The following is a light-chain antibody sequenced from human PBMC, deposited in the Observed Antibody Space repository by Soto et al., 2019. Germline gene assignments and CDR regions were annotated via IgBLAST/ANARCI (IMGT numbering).Light chain of an antibody. Sequence: EIVLTQSPGTLSLSPGERATLSCSASQRCSKNYLAWYQHKPGQAPRLLIYGAFSRATGIPDRFSGSGSGTDFTLTLSSLEPADVAVSYCQQYGTLPVTFGQGTKLEIK. CDR3: QQYGTLPVT. J-gene: IGKJ2*01. CDR2: GAF. V-gene: IGKV3-20*01. CDR1: QRCSKNY.